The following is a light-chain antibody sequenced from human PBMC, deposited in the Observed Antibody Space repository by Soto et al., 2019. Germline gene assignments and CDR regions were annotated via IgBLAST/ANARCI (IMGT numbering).Light chain of an antibody. CDR2: DAS. Sequence: EIVLTQSPATLSLSPGERATLSCRASQSVSSYLAWYQQKPGQAPRLLIYDASNRATGIPARFSGSGSGTVFTLTISSLEPEDFAVYYCQQRSNWAPFGGGTKVEIK. V-gene: IGKV3-11*01. CDR3: QQRSNWAP. J-gene: IGKJ4*01. CDR1: QSVSSY.